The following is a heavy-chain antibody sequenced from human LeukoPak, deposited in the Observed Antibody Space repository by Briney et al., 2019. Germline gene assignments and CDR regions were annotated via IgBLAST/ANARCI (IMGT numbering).Heavy chain of an antibody. V-gene: IGHV4-39*01. Sequence: KPSETLSLTCTVSGGSISSSSYYWGWIRQPPGKGLEWIGSIYYSGSTYYNPSLKSRVTISVDTSKNQFSLKLSSVTAADTAVYYCARQARGPKSAFDIWGQGTMVTVSS. CDR1: GGSISSSSYY. CDR2: IYYSGST. J-gene: IGHJ3*02. CDR3: ARQARGPKSAFDI. D-gene: IGHD3-10*01.